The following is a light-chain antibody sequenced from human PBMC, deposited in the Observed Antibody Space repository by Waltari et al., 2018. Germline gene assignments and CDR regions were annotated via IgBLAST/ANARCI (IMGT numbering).Light chain of an antibody. J-gene: IGKJ1*01. Sequence: DIQMTQSPSSLSASVGARVTITCRASQVISNYLAWFQKKPGKVPELLIYRASTLESGVPSRFSGSGSGTDYTLTISSLQPEDVATYYCQKYDSPPWTFGQGTTVEI. V-gene: IGKV1-27*01. CDR2: RAS. CDR3: QKYDSPPWT. CDR1: QVISNY.